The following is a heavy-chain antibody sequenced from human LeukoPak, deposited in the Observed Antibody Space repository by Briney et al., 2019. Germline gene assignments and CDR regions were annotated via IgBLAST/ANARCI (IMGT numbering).Heavy chain of an antibody. J-gene: IGHJ4*02. D-gene: IGHD2-15*01. CDR3: ARDERYCSGGSCYSIVSSSDY. CDR2: ISAYNGNT. CDR1: GYTFTSYG. Sequence: ASVKVSCKASGYTFTSYGISWVRQAPGQGLEWMGWISAYNGNTNYAQKLQGRVTMTTDTSTSTAYMELRSLRSDDTAVYYCARDERYCSGGSCYSIVSSSDYWGQGTLVTVSS. V-gene: IGHV1-18*01.